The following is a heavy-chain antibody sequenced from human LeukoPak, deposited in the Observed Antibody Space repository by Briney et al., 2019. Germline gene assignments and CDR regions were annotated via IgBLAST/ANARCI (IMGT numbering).Heavy chain of an antibody. CDR1: GGSISSSSYY. CDR2: IYHSGST. D-gene: IGHD3-10*01. CDR3: ARVRTGAMVRGVIITFDY. V-gene: IGHV4-39*07. J-gene: IGHJ4*02. Sequence: SETLSLTCTVSGGSISSSSYYWGWIRQPPGKGLEWIGSIYHSGSTNYNPSLKSRVTISVDKSKNQFSLKLSSVTAADTAVYYCARVRTGAMVRGVIITFDYWGQGTLVTVSS.